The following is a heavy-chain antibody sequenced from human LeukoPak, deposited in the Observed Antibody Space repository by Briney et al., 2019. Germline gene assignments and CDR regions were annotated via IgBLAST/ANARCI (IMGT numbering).Heavy chain of an antibody. CDR2: ISYDGSNK. D-gene: IGHD3-16*02. CDR3: ARGGISWVYYGMDV. J-gene: IGHJ6*04. V-gene: IGHV3-30*04. Sequence: GGSLRLSCAASGFTFSSYAMHWVRQAPGKGLEWVAVISYDGSNKYYADSVKGRFTISRDNSKNTLYLQTNSLRAEDTAVYYCARGGISWVYYGMDVWGKGTTVTVSS. CDR1: GFTFSSYA.